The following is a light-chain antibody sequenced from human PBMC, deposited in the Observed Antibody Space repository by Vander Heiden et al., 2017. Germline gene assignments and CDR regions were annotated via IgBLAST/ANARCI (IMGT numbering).Light chain of an antibody. J-gene: IGKJ1*01. CDR2: EAT. CDR1: QDIDDD. V-gene: IGKV5-2*01. CDR3: LQQDNFPPWT. Sequence: DTTLTQSPPFMSATPGEKVNISCKASQDIDDDMKWYQQKPGEAAIIIIQEATTLVPGISPGSRGSGYGTDFNLTINNRESEDAAYYFCLQQDNFPPWTFGQGTKVEIK.